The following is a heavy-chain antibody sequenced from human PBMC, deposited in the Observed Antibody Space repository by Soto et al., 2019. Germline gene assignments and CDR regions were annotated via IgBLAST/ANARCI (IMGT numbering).Heavy chain of an antibody. CDR2: ISYDGSNK. Sequence: PGGSLRLSCAASGLTFSSYAMHWVRQAPGKGLEWVAVISYDGSNKYYADSVKGRFTISRDNSKNTLYLQMNSLRAEDTAVYYCARDLGGWVQSSFDYWGQGTLVTVSS. D-gene: IGHD3-16*01. J-gene: IGHJ4*02. V-gene: IGHV3-30-3*01. CDR3: ARDLGGWVQSSFDY. CDR1: GLTFSSYA.